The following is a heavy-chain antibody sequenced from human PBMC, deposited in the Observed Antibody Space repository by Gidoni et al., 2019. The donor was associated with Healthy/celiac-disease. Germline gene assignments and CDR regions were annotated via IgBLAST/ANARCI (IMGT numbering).Heavy chain of an antibody. CDR1: GFTFSSYA. CDR3: AKRRSGVSGYYPVDY. J-gene: IGHJ4*02. CDR2: ISGSGGST. Sequence: EVQLLESGGGLVQPGGSLRLSCAASGFTFSSYAMSWVRQAPGKGLGWVSAISGSGGSTYYADSVKGRFTISRDNSKNTLYLQMNSLRAEDTAVYYCAKRRSGVSGYYPVDYWGQGTLVTVSS. V-gene: IGHV3-23*01. D-gene: IGHD3-22*01.